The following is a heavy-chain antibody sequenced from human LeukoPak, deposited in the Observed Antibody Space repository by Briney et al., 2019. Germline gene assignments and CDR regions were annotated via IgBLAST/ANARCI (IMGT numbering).Heavy chain of an antibody. Sequence: TSETLSLTCTVSGGSISSSSYYWGWIRQPPGKGLEWIGSIYYSGSTYYNPSLKSRVTISVDTSKNQFSLKLSSVTAADTAVYYCARSDLSVWFDPWGQGTLVTVSS. J-gene: IGHJ5*02. V-gene: IGHV4-39*07. D-gene: IGHD2-21*01. CDR1: GGSISSSSYY. CDR3: ARSDLSVWFDP. CDR2: IYYSGST.